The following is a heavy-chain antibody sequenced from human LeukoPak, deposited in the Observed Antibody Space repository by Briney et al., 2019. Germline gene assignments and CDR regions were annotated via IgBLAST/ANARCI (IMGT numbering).Heavy chain of an antibody. V-gene: IGHV4-59*01. CDR2: IYYSGSP. CDR1: GFTFSSYA. D-gene: IGHD3/OR15-3a*01. Sequence: GSLRLSCAASGFTFSSYAMSWIRQPPGKGLEWVGYIYYSGSPNYNPSLNSRVTMSLETSKHQFSLKLSSVTAADTAVYYCAAGVDWLYYFDYWGQGTLVTVSS. J-gene: IGHJ4*02. CDR3: AAGVDWLYYFDY.